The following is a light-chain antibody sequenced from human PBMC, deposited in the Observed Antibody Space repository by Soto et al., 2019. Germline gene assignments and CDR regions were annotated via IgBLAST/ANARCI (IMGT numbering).Light chain of an antibody. Sequence: QSVLTQPPSVSGSPGQSVTISCTGTSSDVGAYNYVSWHQQHPGKAPKLVIYDVTQRPSGVPDRFSASKSGITASLTISRLQAEDEADYYCCSYAAGDSFKFGGGTKVTVL. J-gene: IGLJ2*01. CDR3: CSYAAGDSFK. CDR1: SSDVGAYNY. CDR2: DVT. V-gene: IGLV2-11*01.